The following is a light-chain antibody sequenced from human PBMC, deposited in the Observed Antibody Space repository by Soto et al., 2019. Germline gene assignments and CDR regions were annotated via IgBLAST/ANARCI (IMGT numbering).Light chain of an antibody. V-gene: IGKV3-11*01. Sequence: EIVMTQSPATLSVSPGGRATLSCRASQSVNINLAWYQQKPGQAPRLLIYGASSRATGIPDRFSGSGSGTDFTLTISSLEPEDFAVYYCQQRGSWPPSITFGQGTRLEIK. CDR2: GAS. CDR1: QSVNIN. J-gene: IGKJ5*01. CDR3: QQRGSWPPSIT.